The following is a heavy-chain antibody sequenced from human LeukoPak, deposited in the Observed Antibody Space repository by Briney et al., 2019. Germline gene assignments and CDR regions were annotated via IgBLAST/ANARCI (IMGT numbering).Heavy chain of an antibody. CDR3: ANLEMIYAIRYFEH. J-gene: IGHJ4*02. CDR2: ISYDGSNK. CDR1: GFTFSSYG. Sequence: GGSLRLSCAASGFTFSSYGIHWVRQAPGKGLEWVAIISYDGSNKYYADSVKGRFTISRDNSKNTLYLQMNSLRAGDTAIYYCANLEMIYAIRYFEHWGQGTLVTVSS. V-gene: IGHV3-30*18. D-gene: IGHD2-8*01.